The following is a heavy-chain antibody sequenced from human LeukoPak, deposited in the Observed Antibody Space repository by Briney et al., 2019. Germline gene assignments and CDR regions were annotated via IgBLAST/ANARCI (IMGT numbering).Heavy chain of an antibody. J-gene: IGHJ4*02. CDR3: ASSRAVAGTDRTDY. D-gene: IGHD6-19*01. Sequence: SETLSLTCAVYGGSFSGYYWSWIRQPPGKGLEWIGEINHSGSTNYNPSLKSRVTISVDTSKNQFSLKLSSVTAADTAVYCCASSRAVAGTDRTDYWGQGTLVTVSS. V-gene: IGHV4-34*01. CDR1: GGSFSGYY. CDR2: INHSGST.